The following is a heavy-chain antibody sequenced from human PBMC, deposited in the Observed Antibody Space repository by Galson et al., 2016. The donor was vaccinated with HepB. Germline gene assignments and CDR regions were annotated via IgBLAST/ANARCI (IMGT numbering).Heavy chain of an antibody. V-gene: IGHV3-23*01. Sequence: SLRLSCAVSGFTLRNYALAWLRQVPGKGLQWVSSITGSGSYTYYADSVKGRFTVSRDNSKNTLYLQMNSLTAEDTALYYCAKQPKEGANYDTYFDSWGQGALVSVPS. CDR3: AKQPKEGANYDTYFDS. CDR2: ITGSGSYT. J-gene: IGHJ4*02. D-gene: IGHD3-3*01. CDR1: GFTLRNYA.